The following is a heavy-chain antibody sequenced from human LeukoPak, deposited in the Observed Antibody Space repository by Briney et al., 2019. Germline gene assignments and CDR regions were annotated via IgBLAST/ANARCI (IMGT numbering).Heavy chain of an antibody. CDR3: ARRRWADAFDI. Sequence: GESLKISCKDSGYSFTTYWIAWVRQMPGKGLEWMGIIYPGDSDTTYSPSFQGQVTISADKSISTAYLQWNSLKASDTAMYYCARRRWADAFDIWGQGTMDTVSS. CDR2: IYPGDSDT. V-gene: IGHV5-51*01. J-gene: IGHJ3*02. CDR1: GYSFTTYW. D-gene: IGHD4-23*01.